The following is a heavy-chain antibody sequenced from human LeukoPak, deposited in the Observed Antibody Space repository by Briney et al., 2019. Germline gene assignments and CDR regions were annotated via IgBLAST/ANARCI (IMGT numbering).Heavy chain of an antibody. CDR1: GGSISSYY. CDR2: IYYSGST. V-gene: IGHV4-59*08. CDR3: ARHTKIVGASPFDY. Sequence: PSETLSLTCTVSGGSISSYYWSWIRQPPGKGLEWIGYIYYSGSTNYNPSLKSRVTISVDTSKNQFSLKLSSVTAADTAVYYCARHTKIVGASPFDYWGQGTLVTVSS. D-gene: IGHD1-26*01. J-gene: IGHJ4*02.